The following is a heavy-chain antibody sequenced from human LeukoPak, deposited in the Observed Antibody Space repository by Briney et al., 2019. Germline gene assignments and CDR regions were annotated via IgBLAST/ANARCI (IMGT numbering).Heavy chain of an antibody. Sequence: GGSLRLSCAASGFSFTDYYMTWIRQAPGKGLEWISYIGSRATTIHYADSVKGRFTISRDNARNSLFLQMNSLRAEDTAVYYCAKAVNSVYDSSGPIWGQGTMVTVSS. CDR1: GFSFTDYY. D-gene: IGHD3-22*01. J-gene: IGHJ3*02. CDR3: AKAVNSVYDSSGPI. CDR2: IGSRATTI. V-gene: IGHV3-11*04.